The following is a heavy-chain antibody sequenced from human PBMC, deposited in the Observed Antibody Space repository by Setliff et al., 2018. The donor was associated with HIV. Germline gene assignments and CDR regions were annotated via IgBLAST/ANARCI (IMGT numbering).Heavy chain of an antibody. Sequence: SETLSLTCAVSGGSISSYFWSWVRQSPGKGLEWIGTVYYTGSTFYNPSLESRVTISVDTSKNQFSLKLRSVTATDTTVYYCARLILGELSLFGPYWYFDLWGRGTLVTVSS. CDR2: VYYTGST. D-gene: IGHD3-16*02. CDR1: GGSISSYF. J-gene: IGHJ2*01. V-gene: IGHV4-59*04. CDR3: ARLILGELSLFGPYWYFDL.